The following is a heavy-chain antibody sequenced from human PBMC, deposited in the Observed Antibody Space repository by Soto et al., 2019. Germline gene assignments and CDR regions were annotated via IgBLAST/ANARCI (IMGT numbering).Heavy chain of an antibody. Sequence: GGSLRLSCAASGFNFSSYSMNWVRQAPGKGLEWVSSISSSSSTIYYGESVKGRFTISRDHANNSLYLQMNSLRAEDPAVYYCAGVRRYQLLSGYYGMYVWGQGTTVTVSS. J-gene: IGHJ6*02. V-gene: IGHV3-48*04. CDR3: AGVRRYQLLSGYYGMYV. CDR2: ISSSSSTI. CDR1: GFNFSSYS. D-gene: IGHD2-2*01.